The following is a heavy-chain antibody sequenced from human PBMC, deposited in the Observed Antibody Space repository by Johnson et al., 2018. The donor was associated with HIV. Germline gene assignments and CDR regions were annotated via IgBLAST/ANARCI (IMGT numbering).Heavy chain of an antibody. J-gene: IGHJ3*02. CDR1: GFTFSSYA. Sequence: VQLVESGGGLVQPGGSLRLSCAASGFTFSSYAMSWVRQAPGKGLVWVSRINSYGSSTTYADSVKGRFTISRDNAKHSLYLQMNSLRAEDTAVYYCAIDTWNDEGGAFDIWGQGTMVTVSS. V-gene: IGHV3-23*04. CDR3: AIDTWNDEGGAFDI. D-gene: IGHD1-1*01. CDR2: INSYGSST.